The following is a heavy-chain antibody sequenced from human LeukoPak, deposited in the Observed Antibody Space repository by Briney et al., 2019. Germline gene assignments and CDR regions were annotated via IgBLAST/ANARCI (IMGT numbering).Heavy chain of an antibody. D-gene: IGHD3-3*01. CDR3: ARHYDFWSGYYPFDY. Sequence: PSETLSLTCAVSGYSISSGYYWGWIRQPPGKGLEWIGSIYHSGSTYYNPSLKSRVTISVDTSKSQFSLKLSSVTAADTAVYYCARHYDFWSGYYPFDYWGQRTLVTVSS. J-gene: IGHJ4*02. V-gene: IGHV4-38-2*01. CDR2: IYHSGST. CDR1: GYSISSGYY.